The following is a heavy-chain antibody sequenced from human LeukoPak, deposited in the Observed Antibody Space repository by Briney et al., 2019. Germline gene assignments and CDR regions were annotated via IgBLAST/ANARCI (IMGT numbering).Heavy chain of an antibody. CDR2: VSSSGSTI. J-gene: IGHJ6*02. CDR3: ARGSRRLGV. D-gene: IGHD2-15*01. Sequence: PGGSLRLSCAASGFTFSNYEMNWVRQAPGKGLKWVSYVSSSGSTIYYADSVKGRFTISRDNAKNSLYLQMNSLRAEDTAVYYCARGSRRLGVWGQGTTVTVSS. CDR1: GFTFSNYE. V-gene: IGHV3-48*03.